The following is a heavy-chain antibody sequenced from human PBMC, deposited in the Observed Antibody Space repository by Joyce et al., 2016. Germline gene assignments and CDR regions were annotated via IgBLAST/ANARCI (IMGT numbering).Heavy chain of an antibody. D-gene: IGHD1-26*01. V-gene: IGHV3-30-3*01. CDR3: TKAPGTKSLSLPNN. CDR2: ISYDGGEK. Sequence: QVQLVESGGGVVRPGRSLRLSCATSGFTFSVYTLHWVRQTPGRGVAWVGVISYDGGEKYYADSVKGRVTVSRDNSQDTLYLQMNSLRPVDTAVYYFTKAPGTKSLSLPNNWGQGTLVTVSS. CDR1: GFTFSVYT. J-gene: IGHJ4*02.